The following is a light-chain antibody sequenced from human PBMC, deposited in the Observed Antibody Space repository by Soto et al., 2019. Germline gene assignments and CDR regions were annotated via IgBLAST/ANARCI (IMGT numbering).Light chain of an antibody. CDR3: LQYNSYPFT. V-gene: IGKV1-17*01. J-gene: IGKJ3*01. CDR2: AAS. CDR1: QGIRTD. Sequence: DIQMTQSPSSLSASVGDRVTITCRASQGIRTDLGWYQQKPGKAPKRLIYAASSLSSGVPSRVSGSGSGTEFTLTISSLQPEAFATYYCLQYNSYPFTFGPGTKVDIK.